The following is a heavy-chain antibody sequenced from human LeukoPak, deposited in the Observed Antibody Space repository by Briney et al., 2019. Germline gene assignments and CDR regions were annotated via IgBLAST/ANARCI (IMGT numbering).Heavy chain of an antibody. Sequence: SETLSLTCTVSGGSISSGAYYWNWIRQHPGKGLEWIGYIYYSGSTYYNPSLKSRVTMSVDTSKNQFSLKLSSVTAADTAVYYCTREVIEDWFDPWGQGTLVTVSS. CDR2: IYYSGST. D-gene: IGHD2/OR15-2a*01. CDR3: TREVIEDWFDP. CDR1: GGSISSGAYY. J-gene: IGHJ5*02. V-gene: IGHV4-31*03.